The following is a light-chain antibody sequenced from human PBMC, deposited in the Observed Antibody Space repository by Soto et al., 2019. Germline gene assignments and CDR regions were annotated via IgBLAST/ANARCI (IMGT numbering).Light chain of an antibody. CDR2: SNN. J-gene: IGLJ2*01. V-gene: IGLV1-44*01. CDR3: AAWDDSLHAVV. CDR1: SSNIGSNT. Sequence: QSVLTQPPSASGTPGQRVTISCSGSSSNIGSNTVNWYQQLPGTAPKLLIYSNNQRPSGVPDRSSGSKSGTSASLAISGLQSEDEADYYCAAWDDSLHAVVFGGGTKLTVL.